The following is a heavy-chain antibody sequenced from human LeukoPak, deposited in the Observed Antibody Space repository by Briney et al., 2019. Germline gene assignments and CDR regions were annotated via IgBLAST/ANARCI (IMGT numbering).Heavy chain of an antibody. CDR3: ARDGDAVSAAIAGAFDL. CDR1: GVSISSGNFY. D-gene: IGHD2-2*01. V-gene: IGHV4-61*09. Sequence: SETLSLTCTVSGVSISSGNFYWSWIRQSAGKGLEWIVHVYSTGNTKYNPSLKSRVTISADTSKNQISLRLRSVTAADTAMFYCARDGDAVSAAIAGAFDLWGRGTMVTVSS. CDR2: VYSTGNT. J-gene: IGHJ3*01.